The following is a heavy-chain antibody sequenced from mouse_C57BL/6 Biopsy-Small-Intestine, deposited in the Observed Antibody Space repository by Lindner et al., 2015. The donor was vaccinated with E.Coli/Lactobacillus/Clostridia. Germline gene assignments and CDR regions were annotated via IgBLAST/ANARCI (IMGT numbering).Heavy chain of an antibody. CDR1: GFNIKDDY. CDR2: IDPENGDT. V-gene: IGHV14-4*01. Sequence: VQLQESGSELVRPGASVKLSCTASGFNIKDDYLHWVMQRPEQGLEWIGWIDPENGDTEYASKFQGKATIITDTSSNTAYLQLSSLTSEDTAVYYCTKGYYGSSFNWYFDVWGTGTTVTVSS. J-gene: IGHJ1*03. D-gene: IGHD1-1*01. CDR3: TKGYYGSSFNWYFDV.